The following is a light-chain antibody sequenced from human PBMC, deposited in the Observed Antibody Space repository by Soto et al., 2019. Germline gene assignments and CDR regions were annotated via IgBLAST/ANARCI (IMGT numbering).Light chain of an antibody. V-gene: IGLV1-40*01. CDR2: GNS. J-gene: IGLJ3*02. Sequence: QPVLTQPPSVSGAPGQRVTISCTGSSSNIGAGYDVHWYQQLLGTAPKLLIYGNSNRPSGVPDRFSGSKSGTSASLAITGLQAEDEADYYCQSYDSSLSGWVFGGGPKLTVL. CDR3: QSYDSSLSGWV. CDR1: SSNIGAGYD.